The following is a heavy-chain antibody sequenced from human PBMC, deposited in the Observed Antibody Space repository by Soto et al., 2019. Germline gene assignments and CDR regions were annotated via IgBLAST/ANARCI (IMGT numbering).Heavy chain of an antibody. CDR1: GFIFRSFA. CDR2: ISNNGGST. V-gene: IGHV3-23*01. Sequence: PGGSLRLCCAASGFIFRSFAMSLVRQDPGKGLEWVSTISNNGGSTYSADSVKGRFTISRDNSKNTLYLQMNSLRAEDTAVYYCAKDPDISGWYQTDLDYWGQGTLVTVSS. CDR3: AKDPDISGWYQTDLDY. J-gene: IGHJ4*02. D-gene: IGHD6-19*01.